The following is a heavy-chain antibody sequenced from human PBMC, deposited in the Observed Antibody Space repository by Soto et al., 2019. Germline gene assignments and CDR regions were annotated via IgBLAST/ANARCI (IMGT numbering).Heavy chain of an antibody. V-gene: IGHV3-64*01. CDR2: ISSNGGST. CDR3: ARGRRVPKAGAPVTTRSDTFDY. D-gene: IGHD4-17*01. CDR1: GFTFSSYA. J-gene: IGHJ4*02. Sequence: GGSPRLSCAASGFTFSSYAMHWVRQAPGKGLEYVSAISSNGGSTYYANSVKGRFTISRDNSKNTLYLQMGSLRAEDMAVYYCARGRRVPKAGAPVTTRSDTFDYWGQGTLVTVSS.